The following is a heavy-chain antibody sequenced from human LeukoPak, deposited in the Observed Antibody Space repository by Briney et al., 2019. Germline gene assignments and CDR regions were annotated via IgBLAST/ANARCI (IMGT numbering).Heavy chain of an antibody. V-gene: IGHV4-59*08. J-gene: IGHJ4*02. CDR2: IYYSGST. Sequence: SETLSLTCTVSGGSISSYYWSWIRQPPGKGLEWIGYIYYSGSTNYNPSLKSRVIISVDTSKNQFSLKLSSVTAADTAVYYCARLGYYYDSSGYLFDYWGQGTLVTVSS. CDR1: GGSISSYY. D-gene: IGHD3-22*01. CDR3: ARLGYYYDSSGYLFDY.